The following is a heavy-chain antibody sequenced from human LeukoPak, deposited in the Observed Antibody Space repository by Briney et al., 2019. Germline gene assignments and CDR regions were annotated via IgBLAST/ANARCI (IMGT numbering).Heavy chain of an antibody. J-gene: IGHJ3*01. D-gene: IGHD6-19*01. V-gene: IGHV3-21*01. CDR3: ARMRVGFGRLSGWSAFDV. CDR2: ISSTSRSI. Sequence: PGGSLRLSCAASGFTFSDYAMSWVRQAPGKGLEWVSSISSTSRSIYYADSVKGRFTISRDNSKNSLYLQMNSLRAEDTAVYYCARMRVGFGRLSGWSAFDVWGQGTLVTVSS. CDR1: GFTFSDYA.